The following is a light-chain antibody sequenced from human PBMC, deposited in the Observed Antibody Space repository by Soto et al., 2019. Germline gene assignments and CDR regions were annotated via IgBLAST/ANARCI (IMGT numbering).Light chain of an antibody. Sequence: QSALTPPPSASGSPGQSVTISCTGTSCDVGAYNYDSWYYPHAGKAPKLVSYEVTKRSSGVPDRFSGSKSANTASLTVAGLQAEDEADYYCSSFASSNTWVFGGGTKLTVL. CDR3: SSFASSNTWV. V-gene: IGLV2-8*01. CDR1: SCDVGAYNY. CDR2: EVT. J-gene: IGLJ3*02.